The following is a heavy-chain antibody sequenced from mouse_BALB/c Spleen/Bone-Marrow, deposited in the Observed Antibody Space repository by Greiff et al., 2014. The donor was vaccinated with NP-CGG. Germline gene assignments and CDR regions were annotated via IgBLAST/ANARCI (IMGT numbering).Heavy chain of an antibody. V-gene: IGHV1-19*01. CDR1: GYTFTDYY. Sequence: DVKLQESGPELVKPGASVKMSCKASGYTFTDYYMDWVKQSHGESFEWIGRVNPYNGGTSYNQKFKGKATLTVDKSSSTAYMELNSLTSEDSAVYYCARGSYYGSSYWFAYWGQGTLVTVSA. D-gene: IGHD1-1*01. J-gene: IGHJ3*01. CDR2: VNPYNGGT. CDR3: ARGSYYGSSYWFAY.